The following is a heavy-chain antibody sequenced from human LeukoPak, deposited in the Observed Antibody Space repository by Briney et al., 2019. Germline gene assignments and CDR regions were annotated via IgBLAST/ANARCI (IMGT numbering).Heavy chain of an antibody. CDR1: GYTFTSYG. Sequence: ASVKVSCKASGYTFTSYGISWVRQAPGQGLEWMGWISAYNGNTNYAQKLQGRVTMTTDTSTSTAYMELRSLRSDDTAVYYCAREPYDFWSGNNNDYWGQGTLVTVSS. J-gene: IGHJ4*02. CDR3: AREPYDFWSGNNNDY. CDR2: ISAYNGNT. V-gene: IGHV1-18*01. D-gene: IGHD3-3*01.